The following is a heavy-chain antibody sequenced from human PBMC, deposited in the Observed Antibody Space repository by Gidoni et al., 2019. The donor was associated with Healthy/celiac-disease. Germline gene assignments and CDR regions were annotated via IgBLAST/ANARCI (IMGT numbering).Heavy chain of an antibody. CDR1: GYAFTGHY. Sequence: VQLLQSGAAVKKPGASVTVSCMASGYAFTGHYMQWVLQAPGQGREWMGWINPNSGDTNYAQRFQGRVTMTRGTSISTAYMELSRLRSDDTAVYYCARTITQGPRYAFDIWGQGTMVTVSS. J-gene: IGHJ3*02. CDR3: ARTITQGPRYAFDI. D-gene: IGHD3-10*01. CDR2: INPNSGDT. V-gene: IGHV1-2*02.